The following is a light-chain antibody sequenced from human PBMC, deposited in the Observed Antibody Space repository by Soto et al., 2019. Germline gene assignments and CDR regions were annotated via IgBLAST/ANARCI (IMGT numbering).Light chain of an antibody. V-gene: IGLV2-14*01. CDR3: SSYTSSSTYV. CDR2: DVS. J-gene: IGLJ1*01. Sequence: QSALTQPASVSGSPGQSITISCTGTSRDVGGYNYVSWYQQHPAKAPKLMIYDVSSRPSGVSNRFSGSKSANTASLTISGLQAEHEADYFCSSYTSSSTYVFGTGTKLTVL. CDR1: SRDVGGYNY.